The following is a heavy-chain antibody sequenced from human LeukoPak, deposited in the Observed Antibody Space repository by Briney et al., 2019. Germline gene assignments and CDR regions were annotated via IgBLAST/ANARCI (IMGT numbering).Heavy chain of an antibody. Sequence: GASVKVSCKASGYTFTGYYMRWVRQAPGQGLEWMGWINPNSGGTNYAQKFQGRVTMTRDTSISTAYMELSRLRSDDTAVYYCARATPLLYGSGSYPDDYWGQGTLVTVSS. CDR3: ARATPLLYGSGSYPDDY. CDR2: INPNSGGT. CDR1: GYTFTGYY. V-gene: IGHV1-2*02. D-gene: IGHD3-10*01. J-gene: IGHJ4*02.